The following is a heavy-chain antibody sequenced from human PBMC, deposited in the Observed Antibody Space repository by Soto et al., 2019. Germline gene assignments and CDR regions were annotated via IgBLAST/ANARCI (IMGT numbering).Heavy chain of an antibody. D-gene: IGHD2-2*01. CDR3: ARDYAQGIDY. J-gene: IGHJ4*02. CDR1: GFTFSSYA. Sequence: GGSLRLSCAASGFTFSSYAMHWVRQAPGKGLEWVAVISYDGSNKYYADSVKGRFTISRDNSKNTLYLQMNSLRAEDTTVYYCARDYAQGIDYWGQGTLVTVSS. V-gene: IGHV3-30-3*01. CDR2: ISYDGSNK.